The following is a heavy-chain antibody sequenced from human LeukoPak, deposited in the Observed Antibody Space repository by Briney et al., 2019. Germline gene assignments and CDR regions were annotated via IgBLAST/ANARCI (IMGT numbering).Heavy chain of an antibody. V-gene: IGHV3-23*01. CDR2: ISGSGGST. Sequence: GGSLRLSCAASGFTFSSYWMSWVRQAPGKRLEXXSAISGSGGSTYYADSVKGRFTISRDNSKNTLYLQMNSLRAEDTAVYYCAKYGYSSSWYTDYWGQGTLVTVSS. J-gene: IGHJ4*02. D-gene: IGHD6-13*01. CDR3: AKYGYSSSWYTDY. CDR1: GFTFSSYW.